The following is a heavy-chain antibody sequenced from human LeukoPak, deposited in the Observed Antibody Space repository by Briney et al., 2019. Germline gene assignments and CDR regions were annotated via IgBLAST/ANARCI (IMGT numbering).Heavy chain of an antibody. CDR3: AREGLGFDWLPYYFDY. CDR1: GFTVSSNY. J-gene: IGHJ4*02. Sequence: GGSLRLSCAASGFTVSSNYMSWVRQAPGKGLEWVSVIYSGGSTYYADSVKGRFTISRDNSKNTLYLQMNSLRAEDTAVYYCAREGLGFDWLPYYFDYWGQGTLVTVSS. D-gene: IGHD3-9*01. V-gene: IGHV3-66*01. CDR2: IYSGGST.